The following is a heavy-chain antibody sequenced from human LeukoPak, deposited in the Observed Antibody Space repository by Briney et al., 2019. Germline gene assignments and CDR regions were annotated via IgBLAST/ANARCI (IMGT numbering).Heavy chain of an antibody. Sequence: GGSLRLSCAASGFTFSSYAMSWVRQAPGQGLKWVSAISGSGGSTYYADTATCRFTISRDSSKTTLYLHLNSMRVQHTAVSYFAKGGRDYWGQGTLVTVSS. CDR3: AKGGRDY. CDR1: GFTFSSYA. D-gene: IGHD5-12*01. J-gene: IGHJ4*02. CDR2: ISGSGGST. V-gene: IGHV3-23*01.